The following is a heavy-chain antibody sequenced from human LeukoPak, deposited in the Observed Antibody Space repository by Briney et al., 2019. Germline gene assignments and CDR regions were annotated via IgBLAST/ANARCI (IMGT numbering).Heavy chain of an antibody. CDR2: IISILGIA. J-gene: IGHJ5*02. Sequence: SVKVSCKASGGTFSSNAISWVRQAPGQGLEWMGRIISILGIANYAQKFQGRVTITADKSTSTAYMELSSLRSEDTAVYYCARDSITIFLFDPWGQGTLVTVSS. V-gene: IGHV1-69*04. CDR3: ARDSITIFLFDP. CDR1: GGTFSSNA. D-gene: IGHD3-3*01.